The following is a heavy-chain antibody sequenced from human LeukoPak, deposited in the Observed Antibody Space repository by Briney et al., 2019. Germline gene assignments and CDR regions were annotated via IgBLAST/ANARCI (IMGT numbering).Heavy chain of an antibody. CDR3: TRIFYYETGGYYPDH. D-gene: IGHD3-22*01. CDR2: IRSKADNYAT. J-gene: IGHJ4*02. CDR1: GFTFSGSA. Sequence: GGSLILSCAASGFTFSGSAIHWVRQASGKGLEGVGRIRSKADNYATTYAASVKGRFTISRDDSKNTAYLQINSLKTEDTAVYYCTRIFYYETGGYYPDHWGQGNLVTVSS. V-gene: IGHV3-73*01.